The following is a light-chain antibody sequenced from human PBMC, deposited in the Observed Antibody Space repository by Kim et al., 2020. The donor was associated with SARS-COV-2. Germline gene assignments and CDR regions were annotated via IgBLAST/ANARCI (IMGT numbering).Light chain of an antibody. J-gene: IGKJ1*01. CDR1: QSVLYSSNNNNY. CDR2: WAS. Sequence: RATINCKSSQSVLYSSNNNNYLAWYQQKPGQPPKLLIYWASTRESGVPNRFSGSGSGTDFTLTISTLQSEDVAVYYCQQYYTTPWTFGQGTKLEI. V-gene: IGKV4-1*01. CDR3: QQYYTTPWT.